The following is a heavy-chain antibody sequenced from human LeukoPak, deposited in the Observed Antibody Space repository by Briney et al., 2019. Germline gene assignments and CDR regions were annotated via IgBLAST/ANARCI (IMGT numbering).Heavy chain of an antibody. J-gene: IGHJ4*02. CDR2: IIPILGIA. CDR1: GGTFSSYA. Sequence: ASVKVSCKASGGTFSSYAISWVRQAPGQGLEWMGRIIPILGIANYARKFQGRVTITADKSTSTAYMELSSLRSEDTAVYYCAGHTAMVEGSFDYWGQGTLVTVSS. V-gene: IGHV1-69*04. CDR3: AGHTAMVEGSFDY. D-gene: IGHD5-18*01.